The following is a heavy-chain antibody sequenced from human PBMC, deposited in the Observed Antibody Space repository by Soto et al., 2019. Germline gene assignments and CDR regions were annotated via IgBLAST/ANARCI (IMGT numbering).Heavy chain of an antibody. CDR1: GGSFSGYY. Sequence: QVQLQQWGAGLLKPSETLSLTCAVYGGSFSGYYWSWIRQPPGKGLEWIGEINHSGSTNYNPSLKSRVTIAVDTSKNQFPLKLRYVTAADTAVYYCAGKGPTYYDFWSGPTYNWFDPWGQGTLVTVSS. D-gene: IGHD3-3*01. CDR3: AGKGPTYYDFWSGPTYNWFDP. J-gene: IGHJ5*02. V-gene: IGHV4-34*01. CDR2: INHSGST.